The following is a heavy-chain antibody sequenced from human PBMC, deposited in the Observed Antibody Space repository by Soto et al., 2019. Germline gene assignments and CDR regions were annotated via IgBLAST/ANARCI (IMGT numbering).Heavy chain of an antibody. V-gene: IGHV3-9*01. CDR2: ISWNSGSI. CDR3: AKVPYGDYAWFDP. D-gene: IGHD4-17*01. J-gene: IGHJ5*02. CDR1: GFTFDDYA. Sequence: AGGSLRLSCAASGFTFDDYAMHWVRQAPGKGLEWVSGISWNSGSIGYADSVKGRFTISRDNAKNSLYLQMNSLRAEDTALYYCAKVPYGDYAWFDPWGQGTLVTVSS.